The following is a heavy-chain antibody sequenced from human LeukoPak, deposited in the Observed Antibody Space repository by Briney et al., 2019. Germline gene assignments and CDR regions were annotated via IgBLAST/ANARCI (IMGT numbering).Heavy chain of an antibody. V-gene: IGHV1-18*01. CDR3: AREMVRGVIMGGSDY. Sequence: ASVKVSCKASGYTFTSYGISWVRQAPGQGREWMGWISAYNGSTKYAQKLKGRVTMTTDTSTSTAYMELRSLRSDDTAVYYCAREMVRGVIMGGSDYWGQGTLVTVSS. D-gene: IGHD3-10*01. CDR2: ISAYNGST. J-gene: IGHJ4*02. CDR1: GYTFTSYG.